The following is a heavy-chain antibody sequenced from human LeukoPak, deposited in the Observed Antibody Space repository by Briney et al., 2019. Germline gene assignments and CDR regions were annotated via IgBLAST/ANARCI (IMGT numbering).Heavy chain of an antibody. D-gene: IGHD1-26*01. Sequence: PSETLSPTCTVSGGSISSSSYYWGWIRQPPGKGLEWIGSIYYSGSTYYNPSLKSRVTISVDTSKNQFSLKLSSVTAADTAVYYCARGGSGSYLTYYYYYMDVWGKGTTVTVSS. V-gene: IGHV4-39*07. J-gene: IGHJ6*03. CDR1: GGSISSSSYY. CDR3: ARGGSGSYLTYYYYYMDV. CDR2: IYYSGST.